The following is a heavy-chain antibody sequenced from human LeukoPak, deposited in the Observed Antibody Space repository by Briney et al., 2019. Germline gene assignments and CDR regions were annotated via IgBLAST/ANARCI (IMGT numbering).Heavy chain of an antibody. Sequence: GGSLRLSCAASGFTFSNYWMLWVRHGPGKGLVWVAHISLDGSSTTYADSVKGRFTISRDNAKNTLYLQMNSLRAEDTAVYYCARLRSVYAFDIWGQGTMVTVSS. D-gene: IGHD3-16*01. CDR3: ARLRSVYAFDI. CDR2: ISLDGSST. J-gene: IGHJ3*02. CDR1: GFTFSNYW. V-gene: IGHV3-74*01.